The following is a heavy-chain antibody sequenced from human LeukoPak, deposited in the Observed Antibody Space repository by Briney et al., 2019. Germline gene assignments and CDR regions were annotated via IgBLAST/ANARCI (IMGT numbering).Heavy chain of an antibody. CDR2: IYYTGNT. CDR1: GDSLTGYY. J-gene: IGHJ5*02. D-gene: IGHD5-24*01. Sequence: SETLSLTCSVSGDSLTGYYWGWIRQPPGKGLGWIGNIYYTGNTYYNSSLKSRVTLSLDTSKNQFSLKLSSVTAADTAVYYCARKAMGWFDPWGQGTLVTVSS. V-gene: IGHV4-39*07. CDR3: ARKAMGWFDP.